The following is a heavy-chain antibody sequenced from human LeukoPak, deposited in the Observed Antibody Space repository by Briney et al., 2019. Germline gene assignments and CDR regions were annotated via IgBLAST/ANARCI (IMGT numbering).Heavy chain of an antibody. CDR2: VSHDGTT. CDR3: ARLDCYAAGCYWP. J-gene: IGHJ4*03. D-gene: IGHD2-15*01. Sequence: SETLSLTCSVSGDSVTSYYGNWIRQAPGKGLEWIGYVSHDGTTNYTPSLRSRVIMSVDTAKNNISLRLTSVAAADTAVYYCARLDCYAAGCYWPWGRAAIVTVSS. CDR1: GDSVTSYY. V-gene: IGHV4-59*08.